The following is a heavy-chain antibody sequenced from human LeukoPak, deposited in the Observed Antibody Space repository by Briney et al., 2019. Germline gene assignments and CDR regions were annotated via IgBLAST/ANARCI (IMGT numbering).Heavy chain of an antibody. CDR1: GGTFSSYA. CDR3: ARDYYDSSGPASHDAFDI. V-gene: IGHV1-69*06. Sequence: ASVKVSCKASGGTFSSYAISWVRQAPGQGLEWMGGIIPIFGTANYAQKFQGRVTIIADKSTSTAYMELSSLRSEDTAVYYCARDYYDSSGPASHDAFDIWGQGTMVTVSS. D-gene: IGHD3-22*01. CDR2: IIPIFGTA. J-gene: IGHJ3*02.